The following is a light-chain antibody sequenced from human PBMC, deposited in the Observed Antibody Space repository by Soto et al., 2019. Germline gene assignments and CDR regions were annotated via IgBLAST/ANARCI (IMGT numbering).Light chain of an antibody. CDR2: GAS. CDR1: QSVSNTY. V-gene: IGKV3D-20*02. CDR3: QQRSSWPLT. Sequence: EIGLAPSPGPLSLSPGERAPLSRRVSQSVSNTYLAWYQQKPGQAPRLLIYGASNRATGIPDRFSGSGSGTEFTLTISSLEPEDFAVYFCQQRSSWPLTFGPGTKVDI. J-gene: IGKJ3*01.